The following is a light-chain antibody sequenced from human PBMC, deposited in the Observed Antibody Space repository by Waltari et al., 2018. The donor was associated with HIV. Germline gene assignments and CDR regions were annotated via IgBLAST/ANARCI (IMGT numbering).Light chain of an antibody. CDR2: SAS. CDR3: QQTNSVPFI. V-gene: IGKV1-39*01. Sequence: DIQMTQSPSPLSTFVRRKVPNTCRASQHINMYLNWYQQKTGKAPTLLISSASILQSGVPSRFSGSGSGKQFVRIIDGLQPEDSATYFCQQTNSVPFIFGGGTKVQI. CDR1: QHINMY. J-gene: IGKJ4*01.